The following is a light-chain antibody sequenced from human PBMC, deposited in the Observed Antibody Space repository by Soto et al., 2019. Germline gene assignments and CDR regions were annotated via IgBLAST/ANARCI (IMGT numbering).Light chain of an antibody. CDR3: QQYNNWPFT. CDR1: QSVSSN. V-gene: IGKV3-15*01. Sequence: EIVMTQSPATLSVSPGERATLSCRASQSVSSNLAWYQQKPGQAPRVLIYGASTRATGIPARFSGSGSGTEFTLTISSLQSEDVAVYYCQQYNNWPFTFGPGTKVDIK. CDR2: GAS. J-gene: IGKJ3*01.